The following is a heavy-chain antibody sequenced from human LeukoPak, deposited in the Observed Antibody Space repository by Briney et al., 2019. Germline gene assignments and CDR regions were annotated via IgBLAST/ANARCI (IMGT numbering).Heavy chain of an antibody. CDR1: GYTFTYRY. J-gene: IGHJ4*02. CDR2: ITPFNGNT. V-gene: IGHV1-45*02. CDR3: ASSLDYGGNSEIDY. Sequence: ASVKASCKASGYTFTYRYLHWVRQASGQALEWMGWITPFNGNTNYAQKFQDRVTITRDRSMSTAYMELSSLRSEDTAMYYCASSLDYGGNSEIDYWGQGTLVTVSS. D-gene: IGHD4-23*01.